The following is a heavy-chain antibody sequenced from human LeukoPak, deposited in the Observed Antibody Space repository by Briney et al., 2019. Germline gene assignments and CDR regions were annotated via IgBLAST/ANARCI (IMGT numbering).Heavy chain of an antibody. D-gene: IGHD2-15*01. CDR2: MNPDSTNT. CDR3: ARVPSLGYCSGGSCYRFDH. J-gene: IGHJ4*02. V-gene: IGHV1-8*01. Sequence: GASVTVSCKASGYTFASYDINWVRQAPGQGLEWMGWMNPDSTNTGYAQKFQGRVTMTRDTSMSTAYMELSSLTSEDTAVYYCARVPSLGYCSGGSCYRFDHWGQGTLVAVSS. CDR1: GYTFASYD.